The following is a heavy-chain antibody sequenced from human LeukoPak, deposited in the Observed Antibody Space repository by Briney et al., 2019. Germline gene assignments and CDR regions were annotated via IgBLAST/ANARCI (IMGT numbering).Heavy chain of an antibody. CDR3: TTYYDSGPSKD. J-gene: IGHJ4*02. Sequence: GGSLRLSCAASGFTVSSNYMSWVRQAPGKGLEWVSVIYSGGSTYYADSVKGRFTISRDNSKNSLYLQMNSLRAEDTAMYYCTTYYDSGPSKDWGQGTLVTVSS. CDR2: IYSGGST. CDR1: GFTVSSNY. V-gene: IGHV3-66*01. D-gene: IGHD3-22*01.